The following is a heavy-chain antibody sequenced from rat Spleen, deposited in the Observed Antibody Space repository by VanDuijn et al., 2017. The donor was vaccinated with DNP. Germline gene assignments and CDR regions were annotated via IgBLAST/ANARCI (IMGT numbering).Heavy chain of an antibody. CDR1: GYSITGNY. CDR2: ISYSGST. D-gene: IGHD1-10*01. V-gene: IGHV3-1*01. CDR3: ASLNNYNWFAY. J-gene: IGHJ3*01. Sequence: EVQLQESGPGLVKPSQSLSLTCSVTGYSITGNYWGWIRKFPGNKMEWIGHISYSGSTSYNPALKSRISITRDTSKNQFFLQLNSVTTEDTATYYCASLNNYNWFAYWGQGTLVTVSS.